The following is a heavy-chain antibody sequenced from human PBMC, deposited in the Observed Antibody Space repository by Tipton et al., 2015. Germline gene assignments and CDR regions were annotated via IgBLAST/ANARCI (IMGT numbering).Heavy chain of an antibody. J-gene: IGHJ3*02. Sequence: LRLSCDVSGYSISSGYYWGWIRQPPGKGLEWIGSISHSGNTYYNPSLKSRVTMSRDTSKNQFSLKLTSVTAADTAVYYCARVPDSGFDAFDIWGQGTMVTVSS. V-gene: IGHV4-38-2*01. CDR2: ISHSGNT. D-gene: IGHD5-12*01. CDR3: ARVPDSGFDAFDI. CDR1: GYSISSGYY.